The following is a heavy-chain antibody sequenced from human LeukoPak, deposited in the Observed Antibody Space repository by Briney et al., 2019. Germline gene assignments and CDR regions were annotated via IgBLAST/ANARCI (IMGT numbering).Heavy chain of an antibody. CDR2: INPNTGGT. D-gene: IGHD3-10*01. CDR1: GYTFTGYY. CDR3: AKDYYGPGSYCDY. Sequence: GSAKVSCKASGYTFTGYYIHWVRQAPGQGLEWMGWINPNTGGTNYAQKFQGRVTMTRDTSISTAYMELSRLRSDDTAVYYCAKDYYGPGSYCDYWGQGALVTVSS. V-gene: IGHV1-2*02. J-gene: IGHJ4*02.